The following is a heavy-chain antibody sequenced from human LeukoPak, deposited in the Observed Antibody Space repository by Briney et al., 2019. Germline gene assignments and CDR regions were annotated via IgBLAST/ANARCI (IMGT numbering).Heavy chain of an antibody. CDR1: GFTCSSYW. Sequence: PGGSLRLSCAASGFTCSSYWMGWLRQAPGKGLEWVANIKQDGSEKYYVASVKGRFTISRDNAKNSLYLQMNSLRAEDTAVYYCARYTTAGYSSGWYGPSFDYWGQGTLVTVSS. J-gene: IGHJ4*02. CDR2: IKQDGSEK. V-gene: IGHV3-7*01. CDR3: ARYTTAGYSSGWYGPSFDY. D-gene: IGHD6-19*01.